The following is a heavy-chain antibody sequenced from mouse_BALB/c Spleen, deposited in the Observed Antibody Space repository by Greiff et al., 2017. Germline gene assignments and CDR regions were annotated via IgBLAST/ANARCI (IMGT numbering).Heavy chain of an antibody. J-gene: IGHJ4*01. CDR3: ASYGYDVSMDY. CDR2: ISYSGST. D-gene: IGHD2-2*01. V-gene: IGHV3-2*02. Sequence: EVKLMESGPGLVKPSQSLSLTYTVTGYSITSDYAWNWIRQFPGNKLEWMGYISYSGSTSYNPSLKSRISITRDTSKNQFFLQLNSVTTEDTATYYCASYGYDVSMDYWGQGTSVTVSS. CDR1: GYSITSDYA.